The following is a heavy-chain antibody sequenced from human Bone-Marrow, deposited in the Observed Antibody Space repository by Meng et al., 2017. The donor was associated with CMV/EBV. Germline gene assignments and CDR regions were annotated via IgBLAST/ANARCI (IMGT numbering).Heavy chain of an antibody. Sequence: ASVKVSCKASGYTFTTYSITWVRQAPGQGLEWMGWINPKSGGTNYAQKFQGRVTMTRDTSISTAYMELSRLRSDDTAVYYCARDHLKWFLSLGPFDAFDIWGQGTVVTVSS. CDR3: ARDHLKWFLSLGPFDAFDI. CDR2: INPKSGGT. CDR1: GYTFTTYS. J-gene: IGHJ3*02. V-gene: IGHV1-2*02. D-gene: IGHD3-3*01.